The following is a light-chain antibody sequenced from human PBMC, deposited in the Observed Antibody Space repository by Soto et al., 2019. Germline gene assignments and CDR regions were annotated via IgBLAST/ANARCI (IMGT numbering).Light chain of an antibody. Sequence: QSVLTQPRSVSGSPGQSLTISCAGTSSDVGGYNYVSWYQQNPGKAPKLMISDVSKRPSGVPDRFSGSKSGNTASLTISGLQAEDEADYYCCSYAGSYTLVFGGGTKVTVL. CDR3: CSYAGSYTLV. V-gene: IGLV2-11*01. CDR1: SSDVGGYNY. CDR2: DVS. J-gene: IGLJ3*02.